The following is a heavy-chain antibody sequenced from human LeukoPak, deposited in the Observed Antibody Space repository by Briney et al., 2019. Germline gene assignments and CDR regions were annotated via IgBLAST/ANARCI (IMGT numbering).Heavy chain of an antibody. J-gene: IGHJ4*02. V-gene: IGHV1-8*02. CDR1: GYTFTGYY. Sequence: GASVKVSCKASGYTFTGYYMHWVRQAPGQGLEWMGWINPNSGNTGYAQKFQGRVTMTRNTSISTAYMELSSLRSEDTAVYYCARVNYYDSSGYYYSVDYWGQGTLVTVSS. D-gene: IGHD3-22*01. CDR3: ARVNYYDSSGYYYSVDY. CDR2: INPNSGNT.